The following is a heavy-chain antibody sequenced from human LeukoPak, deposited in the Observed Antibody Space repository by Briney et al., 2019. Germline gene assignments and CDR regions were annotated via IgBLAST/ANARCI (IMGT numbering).Heavy chain of an antibody. J-gene: IGHJ6*03. V-gene: IGHV3-48*04. CDR2: ISSSGSTI. CDR3: AREYYFYHMDG. CDR1: GITFSTQG. Sequence: GGSLRLSCAASGITFSTQGMHWVRQAPGKGLEWVSYISSSGSTIYYADSVKGRFTISRDNAKNSLYLQMNSLRADDTAVYCCAREYYFYHMDGWGKGTTVTVSS.